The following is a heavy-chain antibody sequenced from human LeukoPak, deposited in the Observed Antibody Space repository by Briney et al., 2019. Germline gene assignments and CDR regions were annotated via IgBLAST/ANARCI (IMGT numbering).Heavy chain of an antibody. V-gene: IGHV3-33*01. CDR3: ARDLAGSGSYLVPFEFGH. J-gene: IGHJ4*02. Sequence: PGGSLRLSCAASGFTFSGYGMHWVRQAPGKGLEWVALIWYDGTNKYYADFVKGRFTISRDNSKNTLYLQMNSLRAEDTAVYYCARDLAGSGSYLVPFEFGHWGQGTLVTVSS. CDR1: GFTFSGYG. CDR2: IWYDGTNK. D-gene: IGHD1-26*01.